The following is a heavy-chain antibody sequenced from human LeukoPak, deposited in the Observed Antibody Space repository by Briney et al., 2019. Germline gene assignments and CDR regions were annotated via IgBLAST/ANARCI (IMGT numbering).Heavy chain of an antibody. V-gene: IGHV3-30*03. D-gene: IGHD3-10*01. CDR3: ARSRDGYYGSGSYSDY. CDR1: GFTFSSYG. Sequence: PGGSLRLSCAASGFTFSSYGMHWVRQAPGKGLEWVAVISYDGSNKYYADSVKGRFTISRDNAKNSLYLQMNSLRAEDTAVYYCARSRDGYYGSGSYSDYWGQGTLVTVSS. J-gene: IGHJ4*02. CDR2: ISYDGSNK.